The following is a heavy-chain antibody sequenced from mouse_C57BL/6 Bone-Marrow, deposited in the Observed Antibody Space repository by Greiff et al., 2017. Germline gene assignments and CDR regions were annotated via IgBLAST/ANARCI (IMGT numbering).Heavy chain of an antibody. CDR3: ARDEGYPGWFAF. J-gene: IGHJ3*01. Sequence: EVHLVESGPGLVKPSQSLSLTCSVTGYSITSGYYWNWIRQFPGNKLEWMGYISYDGSNNYNPSLKNRISITRDTSKNQFFLKLNSVTTEDTATYYCARDEGYPGWFAFWGQGTLVTVSA. CDR2: ISYDGSN. CDR1: GYSITSGYY. D-gene: IGHD2-14*01. V-gene: IGHV3-6*01.